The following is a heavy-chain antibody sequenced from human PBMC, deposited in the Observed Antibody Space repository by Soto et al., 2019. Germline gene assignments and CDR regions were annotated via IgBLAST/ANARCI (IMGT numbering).Heavy chain of an antibody. CDR2: LYYSGST. D-gene: IGHD3-10*01. Sequence: PSETLSLTCTVSGCSISGYYWSWIRQPPGKGLEWIGYLYYSGSTNYNPSLKSRVTISVDTSKNQFSLKLNSVTAADTAVYYCARVEPLVRGLRWFDPWGQGTLVTVSS. J-gene: IGHJ5*02. CDR1: GCSISGYY. V-gene: IGHV4-59*01. CDR3: ARVEPLVRGLRWFDP.